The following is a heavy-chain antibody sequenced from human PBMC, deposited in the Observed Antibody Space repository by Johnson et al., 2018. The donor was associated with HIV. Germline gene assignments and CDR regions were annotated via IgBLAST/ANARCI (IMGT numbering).Heavy chain of an antibody. V-gene: IGHV3-30*02. D-gene: IGHD3-22*01. CDR3: AKGTRDSRSAFDI. CDR1: GFSFSSYG. Sequence: QVQLVESGGGLVQPGGSLTLSCAASGFSFSSYGIHWVRQAPGKGLEWVTFIQYDGSSKYSADSVKGRFIISRDISKKTVFLQMNSLRPEDTAVYYCAKGTRDSRSAFDIWGQGTMVTVSS. J-gene: IGHJ3*02. CDR2: IQYDGSSK.